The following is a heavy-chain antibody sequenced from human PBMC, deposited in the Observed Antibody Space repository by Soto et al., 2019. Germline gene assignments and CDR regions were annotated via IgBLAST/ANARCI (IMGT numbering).Heavy chain of an antibody. CDR2: IYYNGST. CDR3: ARRLIGSGYSSGWFDK. CDR1: GGSISIISYY. Sequence: SETLSLTCTVSGGSISIISYYWGWIRQPPGKGLEWIGSIYYNGSTYYSPSLESRVTITIDTSKNQFSLRLTSVTAADTAVYFCARRLIGSGYSSGWFDKWGQGTVVTVSS. J-gene: IGHJ4*02. V-gene: IGHV4-39*01. D-gene: IGHD6-19*01.